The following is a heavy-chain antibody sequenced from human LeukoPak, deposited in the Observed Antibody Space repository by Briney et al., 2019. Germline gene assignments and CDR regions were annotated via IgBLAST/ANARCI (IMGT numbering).Heavy chain of an antibody. CDR1: GYTFTGYY. D-gene: IGHD3-10*01. V-gene: IGHV1-2*02. J-gene: IGHJ4*02. CDR2: IKPNSGGT. Sequence: ASVKVSCKASGYTFTGYYMHWVRQAPGQGLEWMGWIKPNSGGTNYAQKFQGRVTMTRDTSISTAYMELSRLRSDDTAVYYCAKESYYGSGSYYPFDYWGQGTLVTVSS. CDR3: AKESYYGSGSYYPFDY.